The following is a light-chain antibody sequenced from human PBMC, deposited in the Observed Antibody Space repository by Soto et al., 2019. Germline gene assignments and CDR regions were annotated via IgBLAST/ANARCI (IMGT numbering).Light chain of an antibody. Sequence: IVVTQSPATLSLSPGQRYTLSWRASQSVGNYLSWYQQTPCQAPRLIIYDSSNRATGITARFSGSGCGTDFTLNISYLEPEDFAVFYCPQRSNWPPTFGQGTQLDIK. CDR2: DSS. V-gene: IGKV3-11*01. J-gene: IGKJ1*01. CDR1: QSVGNY. CDR3: PQRSNWPPT.